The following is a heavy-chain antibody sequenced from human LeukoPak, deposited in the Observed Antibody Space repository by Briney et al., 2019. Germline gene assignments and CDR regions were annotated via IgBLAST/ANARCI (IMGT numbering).Heavy chain of an antibody. CDR2: TVFGGSNE. J-gene: IGHJ4*02. Sequence: PGGSLRLSCAASGFTFSSYAIHWVRQAPGKGLEWVAVTVFGGSNEYYADSVKGRFTISRDNSKNTVYLQMSGLRPEDTAVYYCARAPGGRSWYYFDYWGQGTLVTVSS. CDR3: ARAPGGRSWYYFDY. V-gene: IGHV3-30*04. D-gene: IGHD6-13*01. CDR1: GFTFSSYA.